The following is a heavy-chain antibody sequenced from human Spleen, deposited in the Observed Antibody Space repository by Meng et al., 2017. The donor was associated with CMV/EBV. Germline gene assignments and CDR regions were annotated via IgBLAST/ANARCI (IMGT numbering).Heavy chain of an antibody. CDR3: ARDKDDYVFDY. V-gene: IGHV1-2*02. J-gene: IGHJ4*02. CDR1: GGSLSSNS. Sequence: ASVKVSCKASGGSLSSNSISWVRQAPGQGLEWMGWINPESGGTNYAQKFQGRVTMTRDTSISTAYMEPSRLRPDDTAVYYCARDKDDYVFDYWGQGTLVTISS. D-gene: IGHD3-16*01. CDR2: INPESGGT.